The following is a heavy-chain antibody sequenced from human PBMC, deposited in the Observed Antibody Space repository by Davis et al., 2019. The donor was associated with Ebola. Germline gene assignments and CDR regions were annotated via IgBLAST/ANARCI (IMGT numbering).Heavy chain of an antibody. CDR1: GGTFSSYT. Sequence: ASVKVSCKASGGTFSSYTISWVRQAPGQGLEWMGWISAYNGNTNYAQKLQGRVSMTTDTSTSTAYMELRSLRSDDTAVYYCARDGSYYDTGDDSPWGQGTLITVSS. V-gene: IGHV1-18*01. CDR3: ARDGSYYDTGDDSP. CDR2: ISAYNGNT. D-gene: IGHD3-16*01. J-gene: IGHJ5*02.